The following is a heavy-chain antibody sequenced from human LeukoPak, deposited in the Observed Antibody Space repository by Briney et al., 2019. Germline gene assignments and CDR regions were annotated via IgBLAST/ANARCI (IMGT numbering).Heavy chain of an antibody. D-gene: IGHD4-23*01. CDR3: ARDFTVVKAYYYYGMDV. Sequence: GSLRISCAASGFTFTSYWMHWVRQAPGKGLEWVSVIYSGGSTFYADSVKGRFTISRDNSKNTLYLQMNSLRAEDTAVYYCARDFTVVKAYYYYGMDVWGQGTTVTVSS. V-gene: IGHV3-53*01. J-gene: IGHJ6*02. CDR2: IYSGGST. CDR1: GFTFTSYW.